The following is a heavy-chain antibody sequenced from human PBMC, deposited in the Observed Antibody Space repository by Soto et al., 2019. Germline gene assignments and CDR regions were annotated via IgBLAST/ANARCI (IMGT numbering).Heavy chain of an antibody. V-gene: IGHV4-30-2*06. D-gene: IGHD6-19*01. J-gene: IGHJ6*02. CDR3: AREDSYGWSGESLDV. Sequence: SETLSLTCAVSGGSISSGGYSWNWIRQSPGKGLEWIGEIDQSGGTNYNPSLKSRAIISDDTSKNQFSLTLTSVTAADTAGYYCAREDSYGWSGESLDVWGQGTTVTVSS. CDR1: GGSISSGGYS. CDR2: IDQSGGT.